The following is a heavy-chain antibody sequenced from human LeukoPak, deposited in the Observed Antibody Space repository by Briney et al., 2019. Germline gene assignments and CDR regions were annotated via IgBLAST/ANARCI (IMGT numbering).Heavy chain of an antibody. J-gene: IGHJ3*02. CDR2: IIPILGIA. D-gene: IGHD2-21*01. CDR3: ARVDVRISMAFDT. CDR1: GGTFSSYA. V-gene: IGHV1-69*04. Sequence: ASVKVSCKASGGTFSSYAISWVRQAPGQGLEWMGRIIPILGIANYAQKFQGRVTITRDTSASTAYMELSSLRSEDTAVYYGARVDVRISMAFDTWGQGTMVTVSS.